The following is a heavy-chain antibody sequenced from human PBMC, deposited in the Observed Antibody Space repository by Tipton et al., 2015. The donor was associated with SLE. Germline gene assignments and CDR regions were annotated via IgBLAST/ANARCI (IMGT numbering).Heavy chain of an antibody. J-gene: IGHJ4*02. D-gene: IGHD2-2*01. Sequence: SLRLSCAASGLRFNYAWMSWVRQAPGKGLEWVGRIKSQAEGGAIDYAVFAKGRFIISRDDSKSALYLQMNSLRADDTAIYYCAKAPLETCSGARCYCFDYWGQGTVVTVSS. CDR2: IKSQAEGGAI. V-gene: IGHV3-15*01. CDR1: GLRFNYAW. CDR3: AKAPLETCSGARCYCFDY.